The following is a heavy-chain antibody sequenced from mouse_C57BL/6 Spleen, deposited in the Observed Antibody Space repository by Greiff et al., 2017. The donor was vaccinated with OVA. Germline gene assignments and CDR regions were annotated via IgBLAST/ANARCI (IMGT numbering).Heavy chain of an antibody. CDR3: ARNDYDGGYYYAMDY. CDR2: IWSGGST. CDR1: GFSLTSYG. Sequence: QVQLKQSGPGLVQPSQSLSITCTVSGFSLTSYGVHWVRQSPGTGLEWLGVIWSGGSTDYNAAFISRLSISKDNSKSQVFFKMNSLQADDTAIYYCARNDYDGGYYYAMDYWGQGTSVTVSS. V-gene: IGHV2-2*01. D-gene: IGHD2-4*01. J-gene: IGHJ4*01.